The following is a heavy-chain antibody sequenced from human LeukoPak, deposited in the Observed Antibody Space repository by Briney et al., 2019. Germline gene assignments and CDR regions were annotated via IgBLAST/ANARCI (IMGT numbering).Heavy chain of an antibody. CDR2: INLDGSEK. D-gene: IGHD5-12*01. CDR3: ARGITSGPRRYDVRNFDY. V-gene: IGHV3-7*01. CDR1: GFIFSTSW. Sequence: GGSLRLSCTASGFIFSTSWMTWVRQAPGKGLECVANINLDGSEKYYVDSVKGRFTISRDNAKNSLYLQMNSLRAEDTAVYYCARGITSGPRRYDVRNFDYWGQGTPVTVSS. J-gene: IGHJ4*02.